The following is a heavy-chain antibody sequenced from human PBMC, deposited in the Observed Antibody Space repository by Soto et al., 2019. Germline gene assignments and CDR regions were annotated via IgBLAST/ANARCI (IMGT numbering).Heavy chain of an antibody. D-gene: IGHD2-21*01. CDR1: GFTFDDYG. CDR3: ARDGERVFDY. J-gene: IGHJ4*02. V-gene: IGHV3-20*01. CDR2: INWNGGTP. Sequence: GGSLRLSCAASGFTFDDYGMSWVRQAPGKGLEWVCGINWNGGTPGYADPVKGSFTISRDNAKNSLYLQMNSLRAEDTALYHCARDGERVFDYWGQGTLVTVSS.